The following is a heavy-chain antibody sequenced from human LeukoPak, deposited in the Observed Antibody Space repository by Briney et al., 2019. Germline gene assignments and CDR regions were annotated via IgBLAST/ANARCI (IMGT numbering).Heavy chain of an antibody. V-gene: IGHV3-33*01. D-gene: IGHD6-13*01. CDR2: IWYDGSDK. Sequence: GGSLRLSCAASGFTFRNYGMPWVRQAPGKGLEWVAVIWYDGSDKYYIDSVKGRFTISRDNSKNTLYLQMNSLRVDDTAVYYCATARVVGSSWYLDYWGQGTLVTVSS. J-gene: IGHJ4*02. CDR3: ATARVVGSSWYLDY. CDR1: GFTFRNYG.